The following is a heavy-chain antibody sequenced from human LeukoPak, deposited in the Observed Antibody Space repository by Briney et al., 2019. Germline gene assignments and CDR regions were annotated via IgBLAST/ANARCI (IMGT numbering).Heavy chain of an antibody. J-gene: IGHJ4*02. CDR3: ARCPRWAHFDY. CDR2: ISSSGRAI. Sequence: GGSVRLSCAGSGFTFSSYEMNWVRQAPGKGLEWVSYISSSGRAIYYADSVKGRFTVSRDNAKNSLYLQMNSLRAEDTAVYYCARCPRWAHFDYWGQGTLVTVSS. V-gene: IGHV3-48*03. CDR1: GFTFSSYE. D-gene: IGHD4-23*01.